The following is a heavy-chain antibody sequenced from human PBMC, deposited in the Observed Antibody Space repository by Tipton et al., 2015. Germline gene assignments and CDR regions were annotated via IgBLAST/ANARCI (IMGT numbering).Heavy chain of an antibody. V-gene: IGHV3-20*04. CDR2: IDWNGGRT. J-gene: IGHJ4*02. CDR1: GGSFSTYY. Sequence: GSLRLSCAVSGGSFSTYYWSWIRQPPGKGLEWVAGIDWNGGRTGYADSVKGRFIISRDNAQNSLFLQMNSLAAEDTAFYYCAREGSSWYFGVYWGQGTLVSVSS. CDR3: AREGSSWYFGVY. D-gene: IGHD6-13*01.